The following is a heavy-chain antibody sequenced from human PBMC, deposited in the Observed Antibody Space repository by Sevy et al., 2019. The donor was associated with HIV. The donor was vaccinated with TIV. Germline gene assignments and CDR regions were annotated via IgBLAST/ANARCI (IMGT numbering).Heavy chain of an antibody. V-gene: IGHV4-59*08. CDR1: GGSISGYC. Sequence: SETLSLTCTVSGGSISGYCWNWIRQPPGKGLEWIGYMYSSASTDYNPSLRSRVTISLDPSENQFSLKLKSVTAADTAVYYCARQTVIHDILSGWNYYGVDVWGQGTTVTVSS. CDR2: MYSSAST. J-gene: IGHJ6*02. CDR3: ARQTVIHDILSGWNYYGVDV. D-gene: IGHD3-9*01.